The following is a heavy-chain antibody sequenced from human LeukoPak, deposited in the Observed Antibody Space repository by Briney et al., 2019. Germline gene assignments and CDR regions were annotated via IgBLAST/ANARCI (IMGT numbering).Heavy chain of an antibody. CDR2: INHGGST. V-gene: IGHV4-34*01. Sequence: SETLSLTCAVYGGSFSGYYWSWIRQPPGKGPEWIGEINHGGSTNYNPSLKSRVTISVDTSKNQFSLKLSSVTAADTAVYYCARGGYSGYDYRNDAFDIWGQGTMVTVSS. CDR3: ARGGYSGYDYRNDAFDI. D-gene: IGHD5-12*01. CDR1: GGSFSGYY. J-gene: IGHJ3*02.